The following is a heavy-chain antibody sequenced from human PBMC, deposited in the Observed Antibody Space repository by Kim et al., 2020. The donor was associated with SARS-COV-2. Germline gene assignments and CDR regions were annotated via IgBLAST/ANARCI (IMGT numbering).Heavy chain of an antibody. CDR3: ARVGSGSSPFDS. V-gene: IGHV1-2*02. CDR1: GYTFTGYY. D-gene: IGHD1-26*01. Sequence: ASVKVSCKASGYTFTGYYMHWVRQAPGQGLEWMGWINPNTGGTNYAQKFQGRVSMTRDTSIRTAYMELSSLRSDDTAVYFCARVGSGSSPFDSWGQGTLVTVSP. J-gene: IGHJ4*02. CDR2: INPNTGGT.